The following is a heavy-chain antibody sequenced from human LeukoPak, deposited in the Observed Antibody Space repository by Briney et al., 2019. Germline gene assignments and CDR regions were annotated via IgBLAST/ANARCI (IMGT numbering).Heavy chain of an antibody. J-gene: IGHJ6*02. CDR3: ARMIMKYYYDSSGYYYYYGMDV. V-gene: IGHV1-69*04. CDR1: GDTLSSYA. Sequence: GASVKVSCKASGDTLSSYAISWVRQAPGQGLEWMGRIIPILGIANYAQKFQGRVTITADKSTSTAYMELSSLRSEDTAVYYCARMIMKYYYDSSGYYYYYGMDVWGQGTTVTVSS. D-gene: IGHD3-22*01. CDR2: IIPILGIA.